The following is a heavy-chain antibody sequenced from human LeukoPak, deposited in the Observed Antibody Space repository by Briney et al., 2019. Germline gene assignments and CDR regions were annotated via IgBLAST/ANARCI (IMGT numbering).Heavy chain of an antibody. CDR2: THPGDSDT. CDR1: GYSFTSYR. V-gene: IGHV5-51*01. D-gene: IGHD3-10*01. J-gene: IGHJ3*02. Sequence: GESLKISCKGSGYSFTSYRVGWVRQMPGKGLEWMGITHPGDSDTTYSPSFQGQVTISADKSISTAYLQWSSLKASDTAVYYCARTETYYGSGSYFDAFDIWGQGTMVTVSS. CDR3: ARTETYYGSGSYFDAFDI.